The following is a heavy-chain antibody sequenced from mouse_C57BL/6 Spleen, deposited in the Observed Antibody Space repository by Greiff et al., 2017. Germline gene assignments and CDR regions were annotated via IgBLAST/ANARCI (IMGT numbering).Heavy chain of an antibody. J-gene: IGHJ4*01. CDR1: GFTFSDYY. D-gene: IGHD1-1*01. Sequence: DVMLVESEGGLVQPGSSMKLSCTASGFTFSDYYMAWVRQVPEKGLEWVANINYDGSSTYYLDSLKSRFIISRDNAKNILYLQMSSLKSEDTATYYCARFTTVVAGDAMDYWGQGTSVTVSS. CDR2: INYDGSST. CDR3: ARFTTVVAGDAMDY. V-gene: IGHV5-16*01.